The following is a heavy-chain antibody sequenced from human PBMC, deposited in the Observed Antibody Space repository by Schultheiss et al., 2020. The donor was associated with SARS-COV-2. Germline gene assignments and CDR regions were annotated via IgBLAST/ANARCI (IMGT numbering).Heavy chain of an antibody. Sequence: SETLSLICTVSGVPISNYYWTWIRQPPGKGLDWIGHIYRSGSTDYNPSLKSRVTISVDTSKNQFSLKLSSVTAADTAVYYCARAGIKFGGVIVNNYYFDYWGQGTLVTVSS. CDR2: IYRSGST. J-gene: IGHJ4*02. CDR3: ARAGIKFGGVIVNNYYFDY. CDR1: GVPISNYY. D-gene: IGHD3-16*02. V-gene: IGHV4-59*01.